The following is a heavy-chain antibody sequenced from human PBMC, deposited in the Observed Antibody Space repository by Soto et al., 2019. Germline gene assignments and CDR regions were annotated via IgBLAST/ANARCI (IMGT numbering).Heavy chain of an antibody. CDR2: INAGNGNT. J-gene: IGHJ4*02. D-gene: IGHD6-19*01. CDR3: AREGQWLVRGIDY. V-gene: IGHV1-3*01. Sequence: GASVKVSCKASGYTFTSYAMHWVRQAPGQRLEWMGWINAGNGNTKYSQKFQGRVTITRDTSASTAYMELSSLRSEDTAVYYCAREGQWLVRGIDYWGQGTLVTVSS. CDR1: GYTFTSYA.